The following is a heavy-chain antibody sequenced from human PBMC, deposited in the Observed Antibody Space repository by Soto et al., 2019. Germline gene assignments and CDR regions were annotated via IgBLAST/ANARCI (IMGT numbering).Heavy chain of an antibody. CDR3: ARAMGDWGTYYYYYGLDV. J-gene: IGHJ6*02. CDR1: GGSISSYY. D-gene: IGHD3-16*01. CDR2: IYYSGST. V-gene: IGHV4-59*01. Sequence: PSETLSLTCTVSGGSISSYYWSWIRQPPGKGLEWIGYIYYSGSTNYNPSLKSRVTISVDTSKNQFSLNLSSVTAADTAIYYCARAMGDWGTYYYYYGLDVWGQGTTVTVSS.